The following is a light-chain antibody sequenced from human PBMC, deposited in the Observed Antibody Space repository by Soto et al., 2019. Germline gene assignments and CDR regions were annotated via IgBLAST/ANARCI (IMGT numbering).Light chain of an antibody. CDR2: AAS. Sequence: DLQMTQSPSSLAASVGDRVTITFRASQLISSWLVWYQQKPGHAPKLLIYAASNLQSGVPSRFSGSASGSEFTLANSSLQPEDCATYECQQASTFPFTFGGGTEVHIK. J-gene: IGKJ4*01. CDR1: QLISSW. CDR3: QQASTFPFT. V-gene: IGKV1-12*01.